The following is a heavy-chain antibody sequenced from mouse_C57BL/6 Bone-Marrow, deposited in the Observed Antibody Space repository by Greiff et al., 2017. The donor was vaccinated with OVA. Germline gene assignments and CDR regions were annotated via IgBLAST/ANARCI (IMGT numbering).Heavy chain of an antibody. D-gene: IGHD4-1*01. Sequence: EVMLVESGGGLVKPGGSLKLSCAASGFTFSSYAMSWVRQTPEKRLEWVATISDGGSYTYYPDNVKGRFTISRDNAKNNLYLQMSHLKSEDTAMYYCAREGTGPYWYFDVWGTGTTVTVSS. CDR3: AREGTGPYWYFDV. J-gene: IGHJ1*03. V-gene: IGHV5-4*01. CDR1: GFTFSSYA. CDR2: ISDGGSYT.